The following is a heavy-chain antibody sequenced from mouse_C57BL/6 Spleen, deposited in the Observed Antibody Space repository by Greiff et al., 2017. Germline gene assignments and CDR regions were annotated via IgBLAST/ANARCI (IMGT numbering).Heavy chain of an antibody. J-gene: IGHJ1*03. D-gene: IGHD2-2*01. CDR3: ARNGSWYFDV. CDR1: GYSITSGYY. CDR2: ISYDGSN. Sequence: ESGPGLVKPSQSLSLTCSVTGYSITSGYYWNWIRQFPGNKLEWMGYISYDGSNNYNPSLKNRISLTRDTSKNQFFLKLNSVTTEDTATYYCARNGSWYFDVWGTGTTVTVSS. V-gene: IGHV3-6*01.